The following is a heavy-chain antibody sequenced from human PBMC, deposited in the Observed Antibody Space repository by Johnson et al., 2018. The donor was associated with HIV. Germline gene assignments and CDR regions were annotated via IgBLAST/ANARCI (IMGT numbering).Heavy chain of an antibody. J-gene: IGHJ3*02. CDR2: ISYDGSNK. D-gene: IGHD3-22*01. CDR1: GFTFSSYA. CDR3: AKGEPYYYDIGDAFDI. Sequence: QVQLVESGGGVVQPGRSLRLSCAASGFTFSSYAMHWVRQAPGKGLEWVAVISYDGSNKYYADSVKGRFTISRDNSKNTLYLQMNSLRAEDTAVYYCAKGEPYYYDIGDAFDIWGQGTMVTVSS. V-gene: IGHV3-30*04.